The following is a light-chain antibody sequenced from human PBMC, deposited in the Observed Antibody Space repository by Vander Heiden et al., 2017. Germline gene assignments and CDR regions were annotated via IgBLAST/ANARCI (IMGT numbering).Light chain of an antibody. Sequence: EIVLTQSPATLSLSPGERATLSCRASPSVSTYLAWYQQKPGQAPRLLIYDASNRATGIPARFSGSGSGTDFTLTISSLGPEDFAVYYCQHRRNWPITFGQGTRLEIK. J-gene: IGKJ5*01. V-gene: IGKV3-11*01. CDR3: QHRRNWPIT. CDR2: DAS. CDR1: PSVSTY.